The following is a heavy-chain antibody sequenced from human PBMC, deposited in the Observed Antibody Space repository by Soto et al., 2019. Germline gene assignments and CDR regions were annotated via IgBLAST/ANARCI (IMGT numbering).Heavy chain of an antibody. CDR3: ARLLTEGATYREDAFDL. J-gene: IGHJ3*01. CDR2: ISTFNGKT. V-gene: IGHV1-18*01. D-gene: IGHD1-26*01. Sequence: QIQVIQSGPEVKKPGASVKVSCKSSGYTFTSHGFDWVRQAPGQGLEWMGWISTFNGKTDYAQKFQGRITMTADTRTITGYMELSSLRSADTAVYYCARLLTEGATYREDAFDLWGQGTTVTVSS. CDR1: GYTFTSHG.